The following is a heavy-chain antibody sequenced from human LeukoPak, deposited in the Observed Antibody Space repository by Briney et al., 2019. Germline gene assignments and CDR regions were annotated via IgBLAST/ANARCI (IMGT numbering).Heavy chain of an antibody. Sequence: PSETLSLTCTVSGASISTYYWSWIRQPPGKGLEWIGYLYYSGSTTYSPSLKSRVTMSDDTSKSQFSLKLNSVTAADTAIYYCARVRGTFETDWGQGTLVTVSS. V-gene: IGHV4-59*01. J-gene: IGHJ1*01. CDR2: LYYSGST. CDR3: ARVRGTFETD. D-gene: IGHD2/OR15-2a*01. CDR1: GASISTYY.